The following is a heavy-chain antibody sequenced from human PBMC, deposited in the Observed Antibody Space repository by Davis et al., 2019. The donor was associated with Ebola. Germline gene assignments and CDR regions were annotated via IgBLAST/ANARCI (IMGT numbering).Heavy chain of an antibody. J-gene: IGHJ5*02. CDR3: AREYSSSWYRGSAAFDP. V-gene: IGHV3-48*03. Sequence: GESLKISCAASGFTFSTYEMNWVRQAPGKGLEWISYISSSGDSVYYADSVKGRFTISRDNAQNSLFLELNSLRAEDTATYYCAREYSSSWYRGSAAFDPWGQGTLVTVSS. D-gene: IGHD6-13*01. CDR2: ISSSGDSV. CDR1: GFTFSTYE.